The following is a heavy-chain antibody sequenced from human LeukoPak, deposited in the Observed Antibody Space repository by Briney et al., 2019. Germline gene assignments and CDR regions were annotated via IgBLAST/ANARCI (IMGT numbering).Heavy chain of an antibody. CDR3: ARAEVVRGVFPPFDYYYYYMDV. CDR1: GFTFSSYA. V-gene: IGHV3-30-3*01. CDR2: ISYDGSNK. D-gene: IGHD3-10*01. Sequence: PGRSLRLSCAASGFTFSSYAMHWVRQAPGKGLEWVAVISYDGSNKYYADSVKGRFTISRDNSKNTLYLQMNSLRAEDTAVYYCARAEVVRGVFPPFDYYYYYMDVWGKGTTVTVSS. J-gene: IGHJ6*03.